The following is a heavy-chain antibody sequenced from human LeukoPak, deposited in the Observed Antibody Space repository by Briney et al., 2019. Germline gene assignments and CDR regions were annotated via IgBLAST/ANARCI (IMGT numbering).Heavy chain of an antibody. J-gene: IGHJ4*02. CDR3: ARYYCSRTSCHVFDC. V-gene: IGHV1-2*02. CDR1: GYTFTDYY. D-gene: IGHD2-2*01. Sequence: ASVKVSCKASGYTFTDYYMHWVRQAPGQGLEWMGWINPDTGGANYAQNFQGRVTMTRDTSISTAYMELSRLRSDDTAVYYCARYYCSRTSCHVFDCWGQGTLVTVSS. CDR2: INPDTGGA.